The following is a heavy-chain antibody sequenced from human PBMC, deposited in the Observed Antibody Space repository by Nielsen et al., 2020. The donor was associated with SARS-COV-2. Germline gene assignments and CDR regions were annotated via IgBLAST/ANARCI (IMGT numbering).Heavy chain of an antibody. CDR3: ARDYGGGFDY. Sequence: GGSLRLSCAASGFTVSSYWMSWVRQAPGKGLEWVANIKQDGSEKYYVDSVKGRFTISRDNAKNSLYLQMNSLRAEDTAVYYCARDYGGGFDYWGQGTLVTVSS. CDR2: IKQDGSEK. CDR1: GFTVSSYW. D-gene: IGHD4-23*01. J-gene: IGHJ4*02. V-gene: IGHV3-7*01.